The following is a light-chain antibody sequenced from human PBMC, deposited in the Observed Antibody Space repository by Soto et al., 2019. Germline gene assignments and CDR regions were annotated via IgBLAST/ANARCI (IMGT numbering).Light chain of an antibody. Sequence: DIQMTQSPSSLSASVEDRVTITCRASHPININLVWFQQKPGKAPKSLIYAATNLQSGVPSRFSGSGGGTDFSLTISSLQPEDVATYYCQHYQRYPPSFGGGTKLEIK. CDR1: HPININ. CDR2: AAT. V-gene: IGKV1-16*01. CDR3: QHYQRYPPS. J-gene: IGKJ4*01.